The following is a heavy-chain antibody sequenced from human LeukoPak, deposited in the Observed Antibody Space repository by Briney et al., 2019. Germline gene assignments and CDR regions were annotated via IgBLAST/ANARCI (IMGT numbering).Heavy chain of an antibody. V-gene: IGHV3-23*01. D-gene: IGHD3/OR15-3a*01. CDR3: ARDQYDTWSRRGNFDS. Sequence: GRSLRLSCAASGFTFSSYGMHWVRQAPGKGLEWVAAISASGSATSYADSVRGRFTISRDNSKSTTYLQMNSLRAEDTAVFYCARDQYDTWSRRGNFDSWGQGTLVIASS. J-gene: IGHJ4*02. CDR1: GFTFSSYG. CDR2: ISASGSAT.